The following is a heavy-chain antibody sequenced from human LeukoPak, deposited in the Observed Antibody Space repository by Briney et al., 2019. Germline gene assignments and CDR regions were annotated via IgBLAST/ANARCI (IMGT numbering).Heavy chain of an antibody. CDR1: GFTFSSYW. D-gene: IGHD1-26*01. V-gene: IGHV3-74*03. CDR2: INSDGSST. J-gene: IGHJ4*02. CDR3: ARDPSYSENLDY. Sequence: PEGSLRLSCVASGFTFSSYWMHWVRQAPGKGLVWVSRINSDGSSTKCADSVKGRFTISRDNAKNTLYLQMNSLRAEDTAVYYCARDPSYSENLDYWGQGTLVTVSS.